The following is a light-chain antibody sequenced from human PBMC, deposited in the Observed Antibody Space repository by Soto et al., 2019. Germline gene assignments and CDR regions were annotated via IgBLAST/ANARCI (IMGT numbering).Light chain of an antibody. Sequence: EIVLTQSPGTLSLSPGERATISCRASQSVSSSYFAGYQQKPRQAPRLLIYGASSRATGITDRLSGRGAGTDFTLTISRLEAEDFAVYYCLQYGSSPRTFGQGTNVELK. CDR1: QSVSSSY. CDR3: LQYGSSPRT. V-gene: IGKV3-20*01. CDR2: GAS. J-gene: IGKJ1*01.